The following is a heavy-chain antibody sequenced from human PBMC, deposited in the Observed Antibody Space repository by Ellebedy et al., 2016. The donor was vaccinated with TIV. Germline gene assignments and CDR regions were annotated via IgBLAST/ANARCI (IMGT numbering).Heavy chain of an antibody. Sequence: MPSETLSLTCAVSGGSISSSNWWSWVRPPPGKGLEWIGEIYHSGSTNYNPSLKSRVTISVDKSKNQFSLKVSSVTAADTAVYFCAREDENTAMALDYWGQGTLVSVSS. D-gene: IGHD5-18*01. CDR3: AREDENTAMALDY. CDR1: GGSISSSNW. V-gene: IGHV4-4*02. CDR2: IYHSGST. J-gene: IGHJ4*02.